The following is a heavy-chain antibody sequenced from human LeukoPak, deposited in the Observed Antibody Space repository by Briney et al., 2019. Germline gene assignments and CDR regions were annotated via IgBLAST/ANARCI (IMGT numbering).Heavy chain of an antibody. V-gene: IGHV3-30*02. Sequence: GGSLRLSCAASGFTFRTYGMHWVRQAPRKGLSRVTFLRYDGSDKFYADSVRGRFTISRDNSKNTLFLQLNSLRVEDTAVYYCAKRADYYDSSRALYDAFDLWGQGTMVTVSS. J-gene: IGHJ3*01. CDR1: GFTFRTYG. CDR3: AKRADYYDSSRALYDAFDL. D-gene: IGHD3-16*01. CDR2: LRYDGSDK.